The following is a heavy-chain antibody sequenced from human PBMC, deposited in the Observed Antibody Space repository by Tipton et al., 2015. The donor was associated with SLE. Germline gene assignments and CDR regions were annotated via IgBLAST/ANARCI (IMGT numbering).Heavy chain of an antibody. Sequence: TLSLTCTVSGGSISSYYWSWIRQPPGKGLEWIGYIHYTESANYNPSLRSRVTTSVDTSKNQLSLKLSSVTAADTAVYYCARDPLRYFDWLFDGGNAFDIWGQGTMVTVSS. CDR1: GGSISSYY. CDR2: IHYTESA. V-gene: IGHV4-59*01. D-gene: IGHD3-9*01. CDR3: ARDPLRYFDWLFDGGNAFDI. J-gene: IGHJ3*02.